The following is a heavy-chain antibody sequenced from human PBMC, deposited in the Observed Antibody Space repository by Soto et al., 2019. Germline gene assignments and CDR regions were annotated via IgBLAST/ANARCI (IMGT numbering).Heavy chain of an antibody. CDR2: LYNSGST. J-gene: IGHJ6*02. D-gene: IGHD2-21*02. Sequence: PSETLSPTCTVSGGSIRSYYWSWIRQAPGKGLEWIGYLYNSGSTVYNPSLKSRVTISVDTSKNQFSLKLNSVTAADTAVYYCARDLWGYCGTDCYPLDVWGQGTTVTVSS. V-gene: IGHV4-59*01. CDR3: ARDLWGYCGTDCYPLDV. CDR1: GGSIRSYY.